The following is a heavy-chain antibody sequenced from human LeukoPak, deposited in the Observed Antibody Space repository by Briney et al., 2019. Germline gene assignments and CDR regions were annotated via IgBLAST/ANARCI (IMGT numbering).Heavy chain of an antibody. D-gene: IGHD5-18*01. CDR3: ARTGFTYGSAGS. V-gene: IGHV4-30-4*08. Sequence: PSETLSLTCTVSGGSISSGGYYWSWIRQHPGKGLEWIGCSLYTGKTFYNPSLQSRVAISGDTAKNQVSLRVTSVTAADTALYYCARTGFTYGSAGSWGQGTLVTVSA. CDR2: SLYTGKT. J-gene: IGHJ5*02. CDR1: GGSISSGGYY.